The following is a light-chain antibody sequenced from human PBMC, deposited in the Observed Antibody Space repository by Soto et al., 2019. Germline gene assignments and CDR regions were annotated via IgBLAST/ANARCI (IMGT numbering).Light chain of an antibody. J-gene: IGKJ4*01. CDR2: GAS. V-gene: IGKV3D-15*01. Sequence: EIVMTQSPATRSVSPGERATLSGRVSQSVSNNLAWYQQKPGQAPRLLIYGASTRATGIPARFSGSGSGTEFTLTISSLQPEDFAIYYCQQCNNWPLLTFGGGTKVEIK. CDR1: QSVSNN. CDR3: QQCNNWPLLT.